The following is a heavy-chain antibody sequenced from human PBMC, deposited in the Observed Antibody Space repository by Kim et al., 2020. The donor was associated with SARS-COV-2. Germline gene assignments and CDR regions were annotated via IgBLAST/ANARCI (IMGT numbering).Heavy chain of an antibody. D-gene: IGHD6-13*01. J-gene: IGHJ6*02. CDR2: ISGSGGST. Sequence: GGSLRLSCAASGFTFSSYAMSWVRQAPGKGLEWVSAISGSGGSTYYADSVKGRFTISRDNSKNTLYLQMNSLRAEDTAVYYCAKEAYSSSWYEVGYYYGMDVWGQGTTVTVSS. CDR1: GFTFSSYA. V-gene: IGHV3-23*01. CDR3: AKEAYSSSWYEVGYYYGMDV.